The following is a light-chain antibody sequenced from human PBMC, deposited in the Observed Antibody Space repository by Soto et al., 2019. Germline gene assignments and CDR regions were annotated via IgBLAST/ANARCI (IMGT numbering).Light chain of an antibody. CDR1: SSDVGGYNY. CDR3: SSYTSSTTLV. J-gene: IGLJ2*01. CDR2: DVT. V-gene: IGLV2-14*03. Sequence: QSALTQPASVSGSPGQSITISCTGTSSDVGGYNYVSWYQQHPGKAPKLMIYDVTTRPLGVSNRFSGSKSGNTASLTVSGLQDEYEADYYSSSYTSSTTLVFGGGTKVTVL.